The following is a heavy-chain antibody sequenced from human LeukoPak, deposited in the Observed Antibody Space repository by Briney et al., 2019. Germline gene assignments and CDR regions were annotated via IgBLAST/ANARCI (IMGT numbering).Heavy chain of an antibody. Sequence: SQTLSLTCTVSGGSISSGSYYWSCIRQPAGKGLECIGRIYTSGSTNYNPSLKSRVTISVDTSKNQFSLKLSSVTAADTAVYYCARERRITIFGVGVRGYYFDYWGQRTLVTVSS. V-gene: IGHV4-61*02. D-gene: IGHD3-3*01. J-gene: IGHJ4*02. CDR3: ARERRITIFGVGVRGYYFDY. CDR2: IYTSGST. CDR1: GGSISSGSYY.